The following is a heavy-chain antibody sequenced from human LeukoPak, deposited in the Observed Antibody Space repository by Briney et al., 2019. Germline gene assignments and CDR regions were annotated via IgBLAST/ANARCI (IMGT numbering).Heavy chain of an antibody. CDR1: GGSISSGGYY. D-gene: IGHD3-22*01. J-gene: IGHJ6*02. CDR2: IYYSGST. CDR3: ARTRDSSGYRYYYYYGLDV. Sequence: SETLSLTCTVSGGSISSGGYYWSWIRQHPGKGLEWIGYIYYSGSTNYNPSLKSRVTISVDTSKIQFSLKLASVTAADTAVYYCARTRDSSGYRYYYYYGLDVWGQGTTVTVSS. V-gene: IGHV4-31*03.